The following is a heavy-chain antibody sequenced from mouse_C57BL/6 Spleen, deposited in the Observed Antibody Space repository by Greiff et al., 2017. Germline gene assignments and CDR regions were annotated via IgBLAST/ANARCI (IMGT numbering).Heavy chain of an antibody. Sequence: EVHLVESGGGLVKPGGSLKLSCAASGFTFSSYAMSWVRQTPEKRLEWVATISDGGSYTYYPDNVKGRFTISRDNAKNNLYLQMSHLKSEDTAMYYCARDTVVADYYAMDYWGQGTSVTVSS. J-gene: IGHJ4*01. D-gene: IGHD1-1*01. CDR2: ISDGGSYT. CDR3: ARDTVVADYYAMDY. CDR1: GFTFSSYA. V-gene: IGHV5-4*01.